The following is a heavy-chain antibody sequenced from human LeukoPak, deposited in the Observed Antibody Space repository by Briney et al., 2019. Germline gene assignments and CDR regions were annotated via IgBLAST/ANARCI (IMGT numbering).Heavy chain of an antibody. V-gene: IGHV3-11*01. Sequence: GRSLRLSCAASGFTFSDYYMSWIRQAPGKGLEWVSYISDSGSSLHYADSVKGRFTISRDNAKNSLFLQMKSLRAEDTAVYYCARDKDCSGGSCYWGSYYYGMDVWGQGTTVTVSS. D-gene: IGHD2-15*01. CDR3: ARDKDCSGGSCYWGSYYYGMDV. J-gene: IGHJ6*02. CDR2: ISDSGSSL. CDR1: GFTFSDYY.